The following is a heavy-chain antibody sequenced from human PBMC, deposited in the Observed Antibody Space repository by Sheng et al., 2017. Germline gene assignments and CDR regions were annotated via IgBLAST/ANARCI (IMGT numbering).Heavy chain of an antibody. CDR3: LTRAVDRQLAHYYYYGMDV. J-gene: IGHJ6*02. CDR1: GGSFSGYY. Sequence: QVQLQQWGAGLLKPSETLSLTCAVYGGSFSGYYWSWIRQPPGKGLEWIGEINHSGSTNYNPSLKSRVTISVDTSKNQFSLKLSSVTAADTAVYYCLTRAVDRQLAHYYYYGMDVWGQGTTVTVSS. V-gene: IGHV4-34*01. D-gene: IGHD6-6*01. CDR2: INHSGST.